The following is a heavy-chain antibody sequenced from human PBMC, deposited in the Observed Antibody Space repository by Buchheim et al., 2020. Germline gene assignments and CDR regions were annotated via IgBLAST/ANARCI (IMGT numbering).Heavy chain of an antibody. CDR2: IYYSGST. D-gene: IGHD6-25*01. V-gene: IGHV4-31*03. Sequence: QVQLQESGPGLVKPSQTLSLTCTVSGGSISSGGYYWSWIRQHPGKGLEWIGYIYYSGSTYYNPSLKSRVTITVDTYKNQFYLKLSSVTAADTAVYYCARGQRQHGAAGWYFDLWGRGTL. CDR3: ARGQRQHGAAGWYFDL. J-gene: IGHJ2*01. CDR1: GGSISSGGYY.